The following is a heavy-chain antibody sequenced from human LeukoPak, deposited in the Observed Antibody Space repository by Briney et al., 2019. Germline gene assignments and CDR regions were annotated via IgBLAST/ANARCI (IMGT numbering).Heavy chain of an antibody. CDR3: AKDFYRSGSYYSPGNY. CDR2: ISNDGSNK. V-gene: IGHV3-30*18. J-gene: IGHJ4*02. D-gene: IGHD3-10*01. Sequence: PGGSLRLSCAASGFTFSSYSMHWVRQAPGKGLEWVAVISNDGSNKYYGDSVKGRFTISRDNSKNTLYLQMNSLRAEDTAVYCCAKDFYRSGSYYSPGNYWGQGTLVTVSS. CDR1: GFTFSSYS.